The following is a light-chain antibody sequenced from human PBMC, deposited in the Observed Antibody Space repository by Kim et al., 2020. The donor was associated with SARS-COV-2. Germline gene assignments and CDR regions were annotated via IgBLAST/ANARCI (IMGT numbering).Light chain of an antibody. CDR1: QNVVSRY. V-gene: IGKV3-20*01. J-gene: IGKJ1*01. CDR2: VAS. Sequence: EIVLTQSPDTLSLSPGERATLSCRASQNVVSRYLAWYQQKSGQPPKLLIYVASTRASGVPDRFSGSGSGTDFTFTIDRLESEDFAVYYCQQYETSRQTFGQGTKVDIK. CDR3: QQYETSRQT.